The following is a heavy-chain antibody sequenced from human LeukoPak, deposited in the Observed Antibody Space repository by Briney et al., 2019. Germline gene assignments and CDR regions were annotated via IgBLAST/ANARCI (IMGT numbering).Heavy chain of an antibody. CDR3: AKAQDTAMVGPGSY. CDR1: GFTFSSYA. CDR2: ISGSGGST. V-gene: IGHV3-23*01. D-gene: IGHD5-18*01. J-gene: IGHJ4*02. Sequence: GGSLRLSCAASGFTFSSYAMSWVRQAPGKGLEWVSAISGSGGSTCYADSVKGRFTISRDNSKNTLYLQMNSLRAEDTAVYYCAKAQDTAMVGPGSYWGQGTLVTVSS.